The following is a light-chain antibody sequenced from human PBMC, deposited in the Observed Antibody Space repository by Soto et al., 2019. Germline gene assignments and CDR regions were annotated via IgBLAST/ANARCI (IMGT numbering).Light chain of an antibody. Sequence: EIVLTQSPATLSLSPGERATLSCRASQSVSTYLAWYQQKPGQAPRLLIYDASNRATGIPARFSGSGSGTDFTLTVSGLAPEDFAIYYCQQRSNWPITFGQGTRLEIK. CDR3: QQRSNWPIT. CDR1: QSVSTY. J-gene: IGKJ5*01. V-gene: IGKV3-11*01. CDR2: DAS.